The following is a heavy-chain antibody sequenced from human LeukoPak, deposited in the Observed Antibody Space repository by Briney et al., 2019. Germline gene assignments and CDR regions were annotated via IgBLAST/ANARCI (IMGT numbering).Heavy chain of an antibody. V-gene: IGHV3-23*01. CDR3: AKSGSSMTFRGYCSSTSCYEYYFDY. CDR2: ISGSGGST. CDR1: GFTFSSYA. J-gene: IGHJ4*02. Sequence: GGSLRLSCAASGFTFSSYAMSWVRQAPGKGLEWVSAISGSGGSTYYADSVKGRFTISRDNSKNTLYLQMNSLRAEDTAVYYCAKSGSSMTFRGYCSSTSCYEYYFDYWGQGTLVTVSS. D-gene: IGHD2-2*01.